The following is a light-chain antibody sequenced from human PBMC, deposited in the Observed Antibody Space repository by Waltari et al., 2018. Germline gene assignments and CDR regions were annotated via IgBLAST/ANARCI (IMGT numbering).Light chain of an antibody. CDR1: QSVLYSSDNRNY. CDR3: QQSYSTPLT. CDR2: WAS. J-gene: IGKJ2*01. V-gene: IGKV4-1*01. Sequence: DIVMTQSPDSLAVSLGERATINCKSSQSVLYSSDNRNYLAWYQQKPGQPPKLLIYWASTRESGVPDRCSGSGSGKDFTLTISSLQAEDVAVYYCQQSYSTPLTFGQGTKLEVK.